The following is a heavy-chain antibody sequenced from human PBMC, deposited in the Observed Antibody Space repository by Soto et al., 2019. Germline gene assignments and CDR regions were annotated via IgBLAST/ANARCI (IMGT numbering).Heavy chain of an antibody. D-gene: IGHD2-15*01. CDR2: ISSSSTTK. CDR1: GFTFSSYS. V-gene: IGHV3-48*01. J-gene: IGHJ5*02. Sequence: EVQLVESGGGLVQPGGSLRLSCAASGFTFSSYSMNWVRQAPGKGLEWVSYISSSSTTKYYADSVKGRFTISRDNAKNSRYLKMNSLLAEEAAAYYCGREGCSGSHCLHGFPPWGQGSLVTVSS. CDR3: GREGCSGSHCLHGFPP.